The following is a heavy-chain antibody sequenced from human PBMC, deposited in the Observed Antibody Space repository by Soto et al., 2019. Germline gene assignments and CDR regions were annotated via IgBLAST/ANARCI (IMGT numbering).Heavy chain of an antibody. Sequence: QVQLVESGGGVVQPGRSLRLSCAASGFTFSTYAMHWVRQAPGKGLEWVAVISYDGSYKYYADSVKGRFTISRDNSKNTLYLQMNSLRADDTAVHYCARGYYDILTGYSYWYFDLWGRGTLVTVSS. CDR2: ISYDGSYK. D-gene: IGHD3-9*01. CDR1: GFTFSTYA. J-gene: IGHJ2*01. CDR3: ARGYYDILTGYSYWYFDL. V-gene: IGHV3-30-3*01.